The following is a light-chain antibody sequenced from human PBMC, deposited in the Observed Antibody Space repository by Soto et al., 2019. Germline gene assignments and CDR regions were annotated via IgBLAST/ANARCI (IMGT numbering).Light chain of an antibody. V-gene: IGKV3-15*01. CDR1: QSVSNN. Sequence: EVMMTQSPATLSVSPGDTATLSCRASQSVSNNLAWYQQKPGQAPRLLIYYASTRATGVPARFSGSASGTEFTLSISSLQSEDFALYYCQQYNDWPPITFGQGTRLEIK. CDR2: YAS. J-gene: IGKJ5*01. CDR3: QQYNDWPPIT.